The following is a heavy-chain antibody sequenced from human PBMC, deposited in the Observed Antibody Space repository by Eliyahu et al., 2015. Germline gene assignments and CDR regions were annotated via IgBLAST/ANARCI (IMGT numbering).Heavy chain of an antibody. Sequence: SSSYYWGWIRQPPGKGLEWIGSIYYSGSTYYNPSLKSRVTISVDTSKNQFSLKLSSVTAADTAVYYCSGVAGAAMINYFDYWGQGTLVTVSS. CDR2: IYYSGST. J-gene: IGHJ4*02. D-gene: IGHD5-18*01. CDR3: SGVAGAAMINYFDY. V-gene: IGHV4-39*01. CDR1: SSSYY.